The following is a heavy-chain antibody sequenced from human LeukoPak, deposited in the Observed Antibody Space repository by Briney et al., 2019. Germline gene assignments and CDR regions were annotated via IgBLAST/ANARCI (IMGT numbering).Heavy chain of an antibody. J-gene: IGHJ4*02. CDR3: ASATMVRGVISAGLDR. CDR2: IWYDGSNK. Sequence: GRSLRLSCAASGFTFSSYGMHWVRQAPGKGLEWVAVIWYDGSNKYYADSVKGRFTISRDNSKNTLYLQMNSLRAEDTAAYYCASATMVRGVISAGLDRWGQGTLVTVSS. CDR1: GFTFSSYG. V-gene: IGHV3-33*01. D-gene: IGHD3-10*01.